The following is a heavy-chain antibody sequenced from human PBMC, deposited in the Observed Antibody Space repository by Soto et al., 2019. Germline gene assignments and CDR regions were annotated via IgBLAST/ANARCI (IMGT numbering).Heavy chain of an antibody. V-gene: IGHV6-1*01. J-gene: IGHJ4*02. CDR1: GDSVSSNSAA. Sequence: SQTLSLTCAISGDSVSSNSAAWNWIRQSPSRGLEWLGRTYYRSKWYNDYAVSVKSRITINPDTSKNQFSLQLNSVTPEDTAVYYCARRKGSYDYIWGRAFDYWGQGTLVTVSS. CDR3: ARRKGSYDYIWGRAFDY. CDR2: TYYRSKWYN. D-gene: IGHD3-16*01.